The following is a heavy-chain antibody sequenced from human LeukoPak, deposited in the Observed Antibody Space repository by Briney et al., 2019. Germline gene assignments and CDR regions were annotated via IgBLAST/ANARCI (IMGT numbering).Heavy chain of an antibody. D-gene: IGHD3-22*01. CDR1: GYTFTGYY. CDR3: ARKAMIVVNPYWFDP. V-gene: IGHV1-2*02. CDR2: VNPNSGGT. Sequence: GASVKVSCKASGYTFTGYYTHRGRQAPGQGLEWMGWVNPNSGGTNYAQKFQGRVTMTRDTSISTAYMELSRLRSDDTAVYYCARKAMIVVNPYWFDPWGQEGLVTASS. J-gene: IGHJ5*02.